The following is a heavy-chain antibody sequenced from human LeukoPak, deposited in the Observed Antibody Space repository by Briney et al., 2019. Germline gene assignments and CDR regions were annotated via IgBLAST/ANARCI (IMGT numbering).Heavy chain of an antibody. V-gene: IGHV1-18*01. CDR3: ARLTTPDNWFDP. D-gene: IGHD4-17*01. CDR1: GYTFTSYG. Sequence: ASVKVSCKASGYTFTSYGISWVRQAPGQGLEWMGWISAYNGNTNYAQKLQGRVAMTTDTSTSTAYMELRSLRSDDTAVYYCARLTTPDNWFDPWGQGTLVTVSS. J-gene: IGHJ5*02. CDR2: ISAYNGNT.